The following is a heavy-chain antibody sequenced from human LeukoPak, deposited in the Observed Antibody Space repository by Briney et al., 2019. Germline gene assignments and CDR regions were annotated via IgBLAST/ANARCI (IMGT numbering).Heavy chain of an antibody. Sequence: PGGSLRLSCAASGFTFSSYSMNWVRQAPGKGLEWVSSITGHSSYIYYGDSVKGRFAISRDNAKNSLYLQMNSLRAEDTAVYYCAREGRKSRGVDIVRKKETGYYYYMDVWGKGTTVTVSS. CDR1: GFTFSSYS. CDR3: AREGRKSRGVDIVRKKETGYYYYMDV. V-gene: IGHV3-21*01. D-gene: IGHD2-15*01. CDR2: ITGHSSYI. J-gene: IGHJ6*03.